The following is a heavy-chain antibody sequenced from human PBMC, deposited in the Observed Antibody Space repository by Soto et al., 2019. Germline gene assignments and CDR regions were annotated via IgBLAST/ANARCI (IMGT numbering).Heavy chain of an antibody. Sequence: GGSLRLSCAASGFTFSDHYMDWVRQAPGKGLEWVGRTRNKANSYTTEYAASVKGRFTISRDDSKNSLYLQMNSLKTEDTAVYYCARVSEAAAARGGYYFDYWGQGTLVTVSS. CDR2: TRNKANSYTT. J-gene: IGHJ4*02. CDR3: ARVSEAAAARGGYYFDY. CDR1: GFTFSDHY. D-gene: IGHD6-13*01. V-gene: IGHV3-72*01.